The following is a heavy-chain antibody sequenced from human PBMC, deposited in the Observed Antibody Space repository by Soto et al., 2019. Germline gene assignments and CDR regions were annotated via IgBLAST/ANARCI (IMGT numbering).Heavy chain of an antibody. CDR2: IWYDGSRK. V-gene: IGHV3-33*01. J-gene: IGHJ4*02. CDR1: GFTFSSYA. D-gene: IGHD3-22*01. CDR3: ARGIHYYESHGYGPGAY. Sequence: QVQLVESGGGVVQPGGSLRLSCAASGFTFSSYARHWVRQAPGKGLEWMAVIWYDGSRKHYADSLKGRFTISRDNPKNTLYLEMNSLRVEDTAVYYCARGIHYYESHGYGPGAYWGQGTLVSVSS.